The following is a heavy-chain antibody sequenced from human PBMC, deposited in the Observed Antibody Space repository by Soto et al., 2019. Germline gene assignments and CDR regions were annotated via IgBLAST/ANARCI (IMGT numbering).Heavy chain of an antibody. D-gene: IGHD6-19*01. Sequence: PGGSLRLSCAASGFTFSSYWMHWVRQAPGKGLVWISRIDSDGSSTTYADSVKGRFTISRDNAKNTLDLQMTSLRAEDTAIYYCARDGDGSSFPFDYWGQGALVTVSS. CDR3: ARDGDGSSFPFDY. V-gene: IGHV3-74*01. J-gene: IGHJ4*02. CDR2: IDSDGSST. CDR1: GFTFSSYW.